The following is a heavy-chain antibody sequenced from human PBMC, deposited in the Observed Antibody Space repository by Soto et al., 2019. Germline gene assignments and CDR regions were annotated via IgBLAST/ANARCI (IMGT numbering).Heavy chain of an antibody. CDR3: ARDPSGEQTKYYYDSSGYYLY. D-gene: IGHD3-22*01. CDR1: GFTFSSYW. CDR2: IKQDGSEK. J-gene: IGHJ4*02. V-gene: IGHV3-7*01. Sequence: GGSLRLSCAASGFTFSSYWMSWVRQAPGKGLEWVANIKQDGSEKYYVDSVKGRFTISRDNAKNSLYLQMNSLRAEDTAVYYCARDPSGEQTKYYYDSSGYYLYCGQGTLVTVSS.